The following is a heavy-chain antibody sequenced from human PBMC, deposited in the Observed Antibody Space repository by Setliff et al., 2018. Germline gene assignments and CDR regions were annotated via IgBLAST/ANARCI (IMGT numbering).Heavy chain of an antibody. CDR2: IGPSGAT. J-gene: IGHJ3*02. D-gene: IGHD1-26*01. CDR3: ARESAPHGVRGVGGFDI. V-gene: IGHV3-13*01. CDR1: GFTFSTYD. Sequence: GGSLRLSCAASGFTFSTYDLHWVRQVPGKGLEWVSSIGPSGATFYTGSVKGRFTISRENAKNSLYLQMNSLRAGETAVYYCARESAPHGVRGVGGFDIWGQGTMVTVSS.